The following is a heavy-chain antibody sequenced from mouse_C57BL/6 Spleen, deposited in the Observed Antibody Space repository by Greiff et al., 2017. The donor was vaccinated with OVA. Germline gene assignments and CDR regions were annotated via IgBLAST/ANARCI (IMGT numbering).Heavy chain of an antibody. D-gene: IGHD2-14*01. V-gene: IGHV1-54*01. CDR1: GYAFTNYL. Sequence: VQLQQSGAELVRPGTSVKVSCKASGYAFTNYLIEWVKQRPGQGLEWIGVINPGSGGTNYNEKFKGKATLPADKSSSTAYMQLSSLTSEDSAVYFGARRHDEGGFDYWGQGTTLTVSS. J-gene: IGHJ2*01. CDR2: INPGSGGT. CDR3: ARRHDEGGFDY.